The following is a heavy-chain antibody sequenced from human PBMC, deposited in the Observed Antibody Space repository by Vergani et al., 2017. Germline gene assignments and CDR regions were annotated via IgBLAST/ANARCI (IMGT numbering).Heavy chain of an antibody. J-gene: IGHJ6*03. Sequence: QVNLQESGPGLVKPSETLSLTCAVSGDSISSGNNWGWIRQPPGKGLEWISSVSHSGDTYFNPSLKGRVSISMDTSKNYFFLTLSSVTAADTAVYYCARMVAPGVIPVRYYYYYMDVWGKGTTVTVSS. CDR2: VSHSGDT. V-gene: IGHV4-38-2*01. CDR3: ARMVAPGVIPVRYYYYYMDV. D-gene: IGHD3-16*02. CDR1: GDSISSGNN.